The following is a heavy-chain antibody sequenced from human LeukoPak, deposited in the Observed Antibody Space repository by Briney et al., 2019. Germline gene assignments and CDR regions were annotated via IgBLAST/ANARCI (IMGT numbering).Heavy chain of an antibody. D-gene: IGHD6-13*01. CDR1: GFTFSSYA. CDR2: ISGSGGST. J-gene: IGHJ4*02. CDR3: AKDLSSSSRIPQPFDY. V-gene: IGHV3-23*01. Sequence: GGSLRLSCAASGFTFSSYAMSWDRQAPGKGLEWVSAISGSGGSTYYADSVKGRLTISRDNSKNTLYLQMNSLRAEDTAVYYCAKDLSSSSRIPQPFDYWGQGTLVTVSS.